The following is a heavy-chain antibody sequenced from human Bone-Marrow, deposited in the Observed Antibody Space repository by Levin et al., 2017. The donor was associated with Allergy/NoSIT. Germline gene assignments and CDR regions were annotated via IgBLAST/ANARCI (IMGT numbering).Heavy chain of an antibody. CDR3: AKTYGDYPDDRHYYGADV. Sequence: GGSLRLSCTASAFIFSDYAMTWVRQAPGKGLEWVSAVSGLGGATYYADSVRGRFTVSRDNSKNTLYLQMYSLRADDTAVYYCAKTYGDYPDDRHYYGADVWGQGPSVTVSS. CDR2: VSGLGGAT. V-gene: IGHV3-23*01. D-gene: IGHD4-17*01. CDR1: AFIFSDYA. J-gene: IGHJ6*02.